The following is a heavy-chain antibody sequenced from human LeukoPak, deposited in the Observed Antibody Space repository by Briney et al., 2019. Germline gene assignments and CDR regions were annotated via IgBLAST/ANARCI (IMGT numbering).Heavy chain of an antibody. Sequence: SETLSLTCTVSGGSINYYYWNWIRQPPGKGLEWIGYIHSSGNTRYNPSLRSRVTMSVETSKNQFSLRLTSVTPADTAVYYCARDVGGYNYGYSLDYWGQGTLVSVSS. J-gene: IGHJ4*02. D-gene: IGHD5-18*01. CDR3: ARDVGGYNYGYSLDY. CDR2: IHSSGNT. CDR1: GGSINYYY. V-gene: IGHV4-59*01.